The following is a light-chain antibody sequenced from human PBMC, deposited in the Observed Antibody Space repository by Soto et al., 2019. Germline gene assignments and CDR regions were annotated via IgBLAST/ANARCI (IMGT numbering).Light chain of an antibody. CDR2: GSS. CDR3: QQYKKWTWT. J-gene: IGKJ1*01. V-gene: IGKV3-15*01. CDR1: QLLSRN. Sequence: LMTQSPATLSVSPGEQATLSCRASQLLSRNLAWCRRKPRQAPRLVIDGSSTRATGSPARLSGSGSGTEFTPTISSLQSEDSAAYYCQQYKKWTWTFGQGTKVDIK.